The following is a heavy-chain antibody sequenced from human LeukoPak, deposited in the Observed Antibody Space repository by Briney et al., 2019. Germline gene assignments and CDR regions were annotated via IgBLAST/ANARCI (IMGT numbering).Heavy chain of an antibody. CDR1: GGSLSSYY. J-gene: IGHJ5*02. CDR2: IYTSGST. D-gene: IGHD3-3*01. Sequence: SETLSLTCTVSGGSLSSYYWSWIRQPPGKGLEWMWRIYTSGSTNYNPSLKSRVTISVDTSKNHFSLKLSSVPAADTAVYSCARDLGPDYDFWSGSSKWFDPWGQGTLVTVSS. V-gene: IGHV4-4*07. CDR3: ARDLGPDYDFWSGSSKWFDP.